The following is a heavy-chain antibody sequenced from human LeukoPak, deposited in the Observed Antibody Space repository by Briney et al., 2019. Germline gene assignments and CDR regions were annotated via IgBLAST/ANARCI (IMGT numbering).Heavy chain of an antibody. CDR2: IYYSGST. CDR1: GGSISSSSYY. D-gene: IGHD3-22*01. V-gene: IGHV4-39*07. Sequence: SETLSLTCTVSGGSISSSSYYWGWIRQPPGKGLEWIGSIYYSGSTYYNPSLKSRVTISVDTSKNQFSLKLSSVTAADTAVYYCAGEEMVIPFDYWGQGILVTVSS. CDR3: AGEEMVIPFDY. J-gene: IGHJ4*02.